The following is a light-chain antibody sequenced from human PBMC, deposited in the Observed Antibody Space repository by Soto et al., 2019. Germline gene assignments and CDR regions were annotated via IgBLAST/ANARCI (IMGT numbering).Light chain of an antibody. CDR3: QSYDSSLSASV. CDR1: SSNIGAGYD. J-gene: IGLJ3*02. CDR2: GDS. V-gene: IGLV1-40*01. Sequence: QPVLTQPPSVSGAPGQRVTISCTGSSSNIGAGYDVHWYRQLPGTAPKLLMYGDSNRPSGVPDRFSGSKSGTSASLAITGLQAEDEADYYCQSYDSSLSASVFGGGTKVTVL.